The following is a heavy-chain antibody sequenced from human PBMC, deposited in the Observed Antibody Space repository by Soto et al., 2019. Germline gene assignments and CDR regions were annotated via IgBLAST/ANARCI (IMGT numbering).Heavy chain of an antibody. J-gene: IGHJ6*02. CDR1: AFSLSNARMG. CDR3: ARIFSPYYDFWSGYRYYYGIDV. V-gene: IGHV2-26*01. D-gene: IGHD3-3*01. CDR2: IFSNDEK. Sequence: PTETLTLAFTASAFSLSNARMGVGCLRYRPGKGLECLAHIFSNDEKSYSTSLKSSLTISKDTSKSQVVLAMKKMDPVDTATYYCARIFSPYYDFWSGYRYYYGIDVWGQGTTATDSS.